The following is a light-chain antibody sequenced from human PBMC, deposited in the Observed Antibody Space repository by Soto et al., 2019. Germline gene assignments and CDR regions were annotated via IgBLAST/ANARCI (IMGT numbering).Light chain of an antibody. CDR1: QDIRSW. V-gene: IGKV1-12*01. Sequence: DIQMTQSPSHVSASVGDRVSITCRASQDIRSWLAWYQQRPGKDPKLLIYAAAILESGVPSRVSGSGSGTEFTLTISSLQPEDFATYYRQQYNTFWTFGPGSKVDIK. CDR3: QQYNTFWT. J-gene: IGKJ1*01. CDR2: AAA.